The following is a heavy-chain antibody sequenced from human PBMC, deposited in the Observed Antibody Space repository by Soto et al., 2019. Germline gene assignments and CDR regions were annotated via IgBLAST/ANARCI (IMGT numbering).Heavy chain of an antibody. CDR2: IYRTGST. V-gene: IGHV4-4*02. Sequence: SETLSLTCAVSGGSLTSNNWWTWVRQPPGQGLEWIGEIYRTGSTNYNPSLKSRVTISLDKSENQFSLKMTLLTAADTAVHYCARRDPGTSVDYWGQGTLVTVSS. D-gene: IGHD1-7*01. CDR3: ARRDPGTSVDY. J-gene: IGHJ4*02. CDR1: GGSLTSNNW.